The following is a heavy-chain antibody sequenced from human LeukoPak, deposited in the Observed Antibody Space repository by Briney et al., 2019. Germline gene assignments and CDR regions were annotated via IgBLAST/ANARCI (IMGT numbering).Heavy chain of an antibody. D-gene: IGHD3-22*01. CDR3: AREEVGYYDSSGYYYYYMDV. J-gene: IGHJ6*03. CDR1: GDSVSSNSAA. CDR2: TYYRSKWYN. V-gene: IGHV6-1*01. Sequence: SQTLSLTCAISGDSVSSNSAAWNWIRQSPSRGLKWLGRTYYRSKWYNDYAVSVKSRITINPDTYKNQFYLQLNSVTPEDTAVYYCAREEVGYYDSSGYYYYYMDVWGKGTTVTVSS.